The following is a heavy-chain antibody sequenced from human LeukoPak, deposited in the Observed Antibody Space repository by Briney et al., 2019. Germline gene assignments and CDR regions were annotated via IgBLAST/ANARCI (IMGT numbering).Heavy chain of an antibody. CDR1: GFTFSHYT. CDR2: ISYDGSNK. Sequence: GGSLRLSCAASGFTFSHYTIHWVRQAPGKGLEWVAVISYDGSNKYYADSVKGRFTISRDNSKNTLYLQMNSLRAEDTAVYYCAKGAYEYYDFWSGPPDYYYYYMDVWGKGTTVTVSS. CDR3: AKGAYEYYDFWSGPPDYYYYYMDV. V-gene: IGHV3-30-3*01. D-gene: IGHD3-3*01. J-gene: IGHJ6*03.